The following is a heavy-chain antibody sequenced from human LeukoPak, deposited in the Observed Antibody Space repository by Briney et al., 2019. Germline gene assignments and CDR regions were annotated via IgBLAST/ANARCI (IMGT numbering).Heavy chain of an antibody. CDR3: ARGSIVVVPAARAFDP. CDR2: ISSSSSYI. J-gene: IGHJ5*02. CDR1: GFTFSSYS. V-gene: IGHV3-21*01. D-gene: IGHD2-2*01. Sequence: GGSLRLSCAASGFTFSSYSMNWVRQAPGKGLEWVSSISSSSSYIYYADSVKGRFTIPRDNAKNSLYLQMNSLRAEDTAVYYCARGSIVVVPAARAFDPWGQGTLVTVSS.